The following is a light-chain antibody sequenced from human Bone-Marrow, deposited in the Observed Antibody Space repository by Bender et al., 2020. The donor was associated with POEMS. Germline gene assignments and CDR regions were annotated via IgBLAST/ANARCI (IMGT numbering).Light chain of an antibody. CDR1: ALSKQY. J-gene: IGLJ2*01. CDR3: QSGDIRGTSPVI. Sequence: SYELTRALPVSVSPGQTARITCSGDALSKQYVYWYRQKPGQAPVLLIFNDNRRPSGIPERISGTSSGTTATLTITGVQAEDEADYLCQSGDIRGTSPVIFGGGTKLTV. V-gene: IGLV3-25*03. CDR2: NDN.